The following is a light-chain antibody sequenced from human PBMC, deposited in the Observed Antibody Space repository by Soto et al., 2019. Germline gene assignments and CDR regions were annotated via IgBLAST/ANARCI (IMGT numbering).Light chain of an antibody. CDR2: DAS. CDR3: QQYDNLPLT. CDR1: QDISNY. V-gene: IGKV1-33*01. Sequence: DIQMTQSPSSLSASVGDRVTITCQASQDISNYLNWYQQKPGKAPKLLIYDASNLETGVPSRFSGSGSGTDFTCTISSLQPEDIATYYCQQYDNLPLTFGGGTQVEIK. J-gene: IGKJ4*01.